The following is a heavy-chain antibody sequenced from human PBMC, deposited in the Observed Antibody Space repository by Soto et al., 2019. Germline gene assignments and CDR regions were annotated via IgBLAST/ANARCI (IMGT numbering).Heavy chain of an antibody. CDR1: GGSVSSVSHY. D-gene: IGHD3-3*01. CDR3: ARDQYDFRSGSYYFAMEV. CDR2: SYYTGST. Sequence: QVQLQESGPGLVKPSETLALTCTVSGGSVSSVSHYWSWIRQTPGKGLEWIGDSYYTGSTNYNPSLKGRVTMSVDTSRDQVSLRLRSVTRADTAVYYCARDQYDFRSGSYYFAMEVWGQGTKVTVSS. J-gene: IGHJ6*02. V-gene: IGHV4-61*01.